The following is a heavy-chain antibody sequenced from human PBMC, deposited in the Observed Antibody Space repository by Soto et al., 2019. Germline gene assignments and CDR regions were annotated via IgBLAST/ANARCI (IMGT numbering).Heavy chain of an antibody. V-gene: IGHV1-46*01. D-gene: IGHD6-13*01. Sequence: ASVKVSCKASGYIFINYYIHWVRQAPGQGLEWIGIINPNGGSTNYAQKFRGRVTMARDTSTSTAYMELSSLRSDDTAVYYCARASSWYVGYYYYYMDVWGKGTTVTVSS. CDR3: ARASSWYVGYYYYYMDV. J-gene: IGHJ6*03. CDR1: GYIFINYY. CDR2: INPNGGST.